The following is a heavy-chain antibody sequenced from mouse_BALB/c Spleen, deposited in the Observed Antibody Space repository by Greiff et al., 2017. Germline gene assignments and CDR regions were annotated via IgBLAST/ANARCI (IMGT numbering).Heavy chain of an antibody. CDR3: ARHQDYYGSSHYFDY. CDR1: GFAFSSYD. J-gene: IGHJ2*01. V-gene: IGHV5-12-1*01. CDR2: ISSGGGST. D-gene: IGHD1-1*01. Sequence: EVKLVESGGGLVKPGGSLKLSCAASGFAFSSYDMSWVRQTPEKRLEWVAYISSGGGSTYYPDTVKGRFTISRDNAKNTLYLQMSSLKSEDTAMYYCARHQDYYGSSHYFDYWGQGTTLTVSS.